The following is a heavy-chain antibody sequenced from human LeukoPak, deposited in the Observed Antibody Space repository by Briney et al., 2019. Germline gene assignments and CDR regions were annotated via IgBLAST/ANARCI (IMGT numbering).Heavy chain of an antibody. Sequence: GGSLRLSCAASGFTFSSYGMHWVRQAPGKGLEWVAVISYDGSNKYYADSVKGRFTISRDNSKNTLYPQMNSLRAEDTAVYYCAKDQLWDGSSCPTNWGQGTLVTVSS. CDR2: ISYDGSNK. D-gene: IGHD6-13*01. CDR3: AKDQLWDGSSCPTN. V-gene: IGHV3-30*18. CDR1: GFTFSSYG. J-gene: IGHJ4*02.